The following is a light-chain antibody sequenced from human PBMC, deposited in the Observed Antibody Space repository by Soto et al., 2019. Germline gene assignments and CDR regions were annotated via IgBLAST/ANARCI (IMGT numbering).Light chain of an antibody. CDR3: AAWDDSLSGYV. Sequence: QFGLPQPPSASGTPGQRVTIYCSGSSSNIGSNYVYWYQQLPGTAPKLLIYRNNQRPSGVPDRFSGSKSGTSAFLAISGLRSEDEADYYCAAWDDSLSGYVFGTGTKVTVL. CDR2: RNN. V-gene: IGLV1-47*01. CDR1: SSNIGSNY. J-gene: IGLJ1*01.